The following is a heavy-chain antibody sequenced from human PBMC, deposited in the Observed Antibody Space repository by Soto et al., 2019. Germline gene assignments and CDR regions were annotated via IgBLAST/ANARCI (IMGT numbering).Heavy chain of an antibody. CDR1: GFTFSSYW. CDR2: IKQDGSEK. CDR3: ARDLDIVLAHAFDI. Sequence: GGSLRLSCAASGFTFSSYWMSWVRQAPGKGLEWVANIKQDGSEKYYVDSVKGRFTISRDNPKNSLYLQMNSLRAEDTAVYYCARDLDIVLAHAFDIWGQGTMVTVSS. D-gene: IGHD2-8*01. J-gene: IGHJ3*02. V-gene: IGHV3-7*05.